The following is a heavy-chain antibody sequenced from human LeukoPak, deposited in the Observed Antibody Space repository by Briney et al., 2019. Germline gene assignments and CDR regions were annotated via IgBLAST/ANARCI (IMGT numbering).Heavy chain of an antibody. J-gene: IGHJ3*02. CDR3: ARGPTSQAFDI. CDR2: ISSSSSYI. Sequence: GGSLRLSCAASGFTFSSYSMNWVRQAPGKGLEWVSSISSSSSYIYYADSVKGRFTISRDNAKNSLYLQMNSLRAEGTAVYYCARGPTSQAFDIWGQGTMVTVSS. CDR1: GFTFSSYS. V-gene: IGHV3-21*01.